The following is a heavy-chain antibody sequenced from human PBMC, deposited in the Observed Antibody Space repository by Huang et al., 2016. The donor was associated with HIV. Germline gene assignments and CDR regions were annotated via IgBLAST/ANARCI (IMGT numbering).Heavy chain of an antibody. CDR1: GFTFSSYA. CDR2: ITDGINNR. Sequence: EVLLLESGGGLVQPGGSLRLSCVASGFTFSSYAMSWVRQAPGKGLAWVAGITDGINNRYYAHSVKGRVAVSRDDSTNTLYLQMNSLRAEDTAVYYCAKDADTSGYDVLGPFGSWGQGTLVTVSS. CDR3: AKDADTSGYDVLGPFGS. J-gene: IGHJ4*02. V-gene: IGHV3-23*01. D-gene: IGHD3-3*01.